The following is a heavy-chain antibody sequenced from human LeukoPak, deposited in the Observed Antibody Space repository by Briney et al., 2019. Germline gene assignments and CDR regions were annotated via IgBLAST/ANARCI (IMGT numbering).Heavy chain of an antibody. Sequence: SETLSLTCTVSGGSVSNSNYCWRLIRQPPGKQLEWIGSIDYSGSPLYNPSLKSRVTISVDTSKNQFSLKLSSVTAADTAVYYCARPLDCNYGGTAFDIWGQGTMVTVSS. CDR1: GGSVSNSNYC. J-gene: IGHJ3*02. V-gene: IGHV4-39*01. CDR3: ARPLDCNYGGTAFDI. D-gene: IGHD4-23*01. CDR2: IDYSGSP.